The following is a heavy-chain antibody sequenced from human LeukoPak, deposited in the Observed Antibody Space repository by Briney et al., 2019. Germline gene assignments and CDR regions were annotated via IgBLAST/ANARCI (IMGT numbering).Heavy chain of an antibody. CDR1: GFTFSSYG. CDR3: ARDGDYEDYYYGMDV. D-gene: IGHD4-17*01. V-gene: IGHV3-33*01. Sequence: PGGSLRLSCAASGFTFSSYGMHWVRQAPGKWLEWVAVIWYDGSNKYYADSVKGRFTISRDNSKNTLYLQMNSLRAEDTAVYYCARDGDYEDYYYGMDVWGQGTTVTVSS. J-gene: IGHJ6*02. CDR2: IWYDGSNK.